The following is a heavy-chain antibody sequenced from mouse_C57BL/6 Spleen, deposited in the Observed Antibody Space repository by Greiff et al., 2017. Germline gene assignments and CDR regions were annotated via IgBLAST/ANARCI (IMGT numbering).Heavy chain of an antibody. J-gene: IGHJ2*01. Sequence: VQLQESGAELARPGASVKMSCKASGYTFTSYRMNWVKQRPGQGLEWIGDINPSSGYTNYNQKFKDKATLTADKSSSTAYMQQSSLTSEDAAVYYCARKGDYSSYVYFDDRGQGTTLTAAS. D-gene: IGHD2-5*01. CDR1: GYTFTSYR. V-gene: IGHV1-4*01. CDR2: INPSSGYT. CDR3: ARKGDYSSYVYFDD.